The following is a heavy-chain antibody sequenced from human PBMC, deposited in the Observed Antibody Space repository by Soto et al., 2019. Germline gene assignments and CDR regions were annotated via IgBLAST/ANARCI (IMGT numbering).Heavy chain of an antibody. Sequence: EVQLVESGGGLVQPGGSLKLSCAASGFTFSGSAMHWVRQASGKGLEWVGRIRSKANSYATAYAASVKGRFTISRDDSKHTAYLQMNSLKTEDTAVYYCTSSSPAMDVWGQGTTVTVSS. V-gene: IGHV3-73*01. J-gene: IGHJ6*02. CDR1: GFTFSGSA. CDR3: TSSSPAMDV. CDR2: IRSKANSYAT.